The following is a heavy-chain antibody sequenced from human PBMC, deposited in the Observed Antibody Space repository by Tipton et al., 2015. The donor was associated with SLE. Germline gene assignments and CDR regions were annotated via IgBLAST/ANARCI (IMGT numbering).Heavy chain of an antibody. D-gene: IGHD1-26*01. Sequence: GSLRLSFAASGFTFSSYWMHWVRQAPGKGLVWVSRINSDGISTSSAASVKGRFTNSRDNAKNTLYLQMNSLRAEDTAVYYCARGGSGSQGFDYWGQGTQVTVSS. CDR2: INSDGIST. CDR3: ARGGSGSQGFDY. CDR1: GFTFSSYW. V-gene: IGHV3-74*01. J-gene: IGHJ4*02.